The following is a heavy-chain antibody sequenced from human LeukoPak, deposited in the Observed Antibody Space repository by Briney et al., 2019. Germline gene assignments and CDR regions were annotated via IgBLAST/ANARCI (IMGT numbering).Heavy chain of an antibody. Sequence: PGGSLRLSCAASGFTFWMSWVRQAPGKGLEWVANINQDGSEKYYVDSVKGRFTISRDNAKNSLFLQMGSLRVEDTAVYYCARESTAGYNSSWYGFRNWGQGTLVSVSS. CDR3: ARESTAGYNSSWYGFRN. D-gene: IGHD6-13*01. V-gene: IGHV3-7*01. J-gene: IGHJ1*01. CDR1: GFTFW. CDR2: INQDGSEK.